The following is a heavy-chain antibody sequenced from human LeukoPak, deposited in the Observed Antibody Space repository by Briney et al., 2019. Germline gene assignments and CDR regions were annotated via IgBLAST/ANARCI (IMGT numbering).Heavy chain of an antibody. J-gene: IGHJ4*02. CDR2: INPNSGGT. Sequence: ASVKVSCKASGYTFTGYYMHWVRQAPGQGLEWMGWINPNSGGTSYAQKFQGRVTMTRDTSISTAYMELSRLRSDDTAVYYCARTAGSYYFDYWGQGTLVTVSS. V-gene: IGHV1-2*02. CDR1: GYTFTGYY. CDR3: ARTAGSYYFDY. D-gene: IGHD1-26*01.